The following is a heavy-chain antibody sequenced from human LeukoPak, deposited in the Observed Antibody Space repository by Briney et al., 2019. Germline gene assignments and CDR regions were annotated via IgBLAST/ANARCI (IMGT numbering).Heavy chain of an antibody. J-gene: IGHJ4*02. CDR3: ARALGDSSGLNVDY. V-gene: IGHV1-18*04. CDR1: GYTFTGYY. D-gene: IGHD3-22*01. CDR2: ISAYNGNT. Sequence: ASVKVSCKASGYTFTGYYMHWVRQAPGQGLEWMGWISAYNGNTNYAQKLQGRVTMTTDTSTSTAYMELRSLRSDDTAVYYCARALGDSSGLNVDYWGQGTLVTVSS.